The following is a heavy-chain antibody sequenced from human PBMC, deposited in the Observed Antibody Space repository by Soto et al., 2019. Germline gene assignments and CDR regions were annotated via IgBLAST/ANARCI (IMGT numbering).Heavy chain of an antibody. CDR3: ARDRSNYGDYYYYYGMDV. D-gene: IGHD4-17*01. J-gene: IGHJ6*02. CDR2: ISSSGSTI. CDR1: GLTFSSYD. Sequence: PGGSLRLSCAASGLTFSSYDMNWVRQAPGKVLEWVSYISSSGSTIYYADSVKGRFTISRDNAKNSLYLQMNSLRAEDTAVYYCARDRSNYGDYYYYYGMDVWGQGTTVTVSS. V-gene: IGHV3-48*03.